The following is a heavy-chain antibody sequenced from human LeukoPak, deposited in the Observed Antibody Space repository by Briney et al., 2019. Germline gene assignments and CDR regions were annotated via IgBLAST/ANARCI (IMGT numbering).Heavy chain of an antibody. CDR2: IYSGGST. Sequence: GGSLRLSCAASGFTVSSNYMSWVRQAPGKGLEWVSVIYSGGSTYYADSVKGRFTISRDNSKNTLYLQMNSLRAEDTAVYYCARPLTFRGVAATGGYWGQGTLVTVSS. J-gene: IGHJ4*02. CDR1: GFTVSSNY. V-gene: IGHV3-66*04. D-gene: IGHD3-3*01. CDR3: ARPLTFRGVAATGGY.